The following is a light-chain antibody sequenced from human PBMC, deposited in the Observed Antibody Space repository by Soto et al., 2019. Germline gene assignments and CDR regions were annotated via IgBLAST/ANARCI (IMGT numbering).Light chain of an antibody. CDR1: HSLSSAY. CDR2: AAS. V-gene: IGKV3-20*01. J-gene: IGKJ1*01. Sequence: IVLTQSPDTLSLSPGERATLSCRASHSLSSAYLVWYQQKPGQAPRLLMFAASSRATGTPDRFSGSGSGTDFTLTISRLEPEDFAVYYCQQYGTSPRTFGQGTKV. CDR3: QQYGTSPRT.